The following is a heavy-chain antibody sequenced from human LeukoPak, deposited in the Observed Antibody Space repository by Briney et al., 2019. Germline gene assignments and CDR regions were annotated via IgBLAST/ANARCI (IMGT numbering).Heavy chain of an antibody. V-gene: IGHV4-59*01. CDR2: IYYSGST. J-gene: IGHJ5*02. D-gene: IGHD1-26*01. Sequence: SETLSLTCTVSGGSISSYYWSWIRQPPGKGLEWIGYIYYSGSTNYNPSLKSRVTISVDTSKNQFSLKLSSVTAADTAVYYCASSVGATPSNWFDPWGQGTLVTVSS. CDR1: GGSISSYY. CDR3: ASSVGATPSNWFDP.